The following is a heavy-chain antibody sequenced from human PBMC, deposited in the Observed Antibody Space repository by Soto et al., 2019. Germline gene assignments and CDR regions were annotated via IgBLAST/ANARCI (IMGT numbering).Heavy chain of an antibody. CDR1: GGTFSSYT. J-gene: IGHJ6*03. D-gene: IGHD2-2*01. CDR2: IIPILGIA. V-gene: IGHV1-69*04. Sequence: SVKVSCKASGGTFSSYTISWVRQAPGQGLEWMGRIIPILGIANYAQKFQGRVTITADKSTSTAYMELSSLRSEDTAVYYCARDHCSSTSCHVSYYSMDVWGKGTSVTLSS. CDR3: ARDHCSSTSCHVSYYSMDV.